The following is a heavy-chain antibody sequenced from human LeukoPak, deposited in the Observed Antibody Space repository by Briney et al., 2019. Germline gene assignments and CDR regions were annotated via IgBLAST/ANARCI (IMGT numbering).Heavy chain of an antibody. V-gene: IGHV1-24*01. CDR2: FDPEDGET. CDR3: ATLPSYGMDV. D-gene: IGHD5/OR15-5a*01. Sequence: ASVKASCKVSGYTXTELSMHWVRQAPGKGLEWMGGFDPEDGETIYAQKFQGRVTMTEDTSTDTAYMELSSLRSEDTAVYYCATLPSYGMDVWGQGTTVTVSS. J-gene: IGHJ6*02. CDR1: GYTXTELS.